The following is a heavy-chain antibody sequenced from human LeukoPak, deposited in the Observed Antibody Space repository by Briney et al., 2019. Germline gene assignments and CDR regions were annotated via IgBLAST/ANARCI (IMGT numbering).Heavy chain of an antibody. CDR1: GGSISSYY. CDR2: IYYSGST. D-gene: IGHD5-24*01. V-gene: IGHV4-59*01. J-gene: IGHJ3*02. Sequence: SETLSLTCTVSGGSISSYYWSWMRQPPGMGRVWIGYIYYSGSTNYNPSLKSRVTISVDTSKNQFSLKLSSVTAADTAVYYCARQEMMADAFDIWGQGTMVTVSS. CDR3: ARQEMMADAFDI.